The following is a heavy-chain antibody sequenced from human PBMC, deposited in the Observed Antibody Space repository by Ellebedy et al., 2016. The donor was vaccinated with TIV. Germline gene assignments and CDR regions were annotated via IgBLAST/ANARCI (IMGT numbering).Heavy chain of an antibody. CDR1: GFSLSTTRVS. CDR2: IDWDDDK. Sequence: SGPTLVKPTQTLTLTGTFSGFSLSTTRVSVSWIRQPPGKALEWLARIDWDDDKYFNTSLRTRLTISKDTSKNQVVLTMTNMNPVDTATYYCARTDGSGWAFDSWGQGTLVTVSS. V-gene: IGHV2-70*11. CDR3: ARTDGSGWAFDS. D-gene: IGHD6-19*01. J-gene: IGHJ4*02.